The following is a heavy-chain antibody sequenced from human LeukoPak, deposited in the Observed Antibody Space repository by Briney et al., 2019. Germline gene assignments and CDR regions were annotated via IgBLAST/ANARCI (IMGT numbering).Heavy chain of an antibody. D-gene: IGHD1-26*01. CDR3: ARGVVGATKEVVDI. CDR1: GGSFSGYY. Sequence: PSETLSLTCAVYGGSFSGYYWSWIRQPPGKRLEWIGEINHSGRTNYNASLKSRVTISVDTSKNQFSLKLNSVTAADTAVYYCARGVVGATKEVVDIWGQGTMVTVSS. V-gene: IGHV4-34*01. J-gene: IGHJ3*02. CDR2: INHSGRT.